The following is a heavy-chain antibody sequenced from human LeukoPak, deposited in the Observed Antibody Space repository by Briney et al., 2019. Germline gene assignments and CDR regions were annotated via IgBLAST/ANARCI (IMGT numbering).Heavy chain of an antibody. CDR1: GFTFSSYA. D-gene: IGHD3-10*01. Sequence: GGSLRLSCAASGFTFSSYAMHWVRQASGKGLEWVGRIRSKANSYATAYAASVKGRFTVSRDDSKNTAYLQMNSLKTEDTAVYYCSSSLWFGELLKAFDLWGRGTLVTVSS. CDR3: SSSLWFGELLKAFDL. J-gene: IGHJ2*01. CDR2: IRSKANSYAT. V-gene: IGHV3-73*01.